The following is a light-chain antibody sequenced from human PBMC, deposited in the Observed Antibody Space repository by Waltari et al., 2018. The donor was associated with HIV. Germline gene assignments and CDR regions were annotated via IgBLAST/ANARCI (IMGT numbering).Light chain of an antibody. J-gene: IGKJ4*01. CDR2: GAS. V-gene: IGKV3-20*01. Sequence: EIVLTQSPGTLSLSPVQRATLSCRASQSVSNNYLAWYQQKPGQAPRLLIYGASSRATGIPDRFSGSGSGTDFTLTISRLEPEDFAVYYCQRYDTSPLTFGGGTKVEIK. CDR3: QRYDTSPLT. CDR1: QSVSNNY.